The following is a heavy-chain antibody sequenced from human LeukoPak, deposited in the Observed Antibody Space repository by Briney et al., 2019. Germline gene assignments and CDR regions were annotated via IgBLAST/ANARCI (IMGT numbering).Heavy chain of an antibody. CDR1: GFTFNNYA. CDR2: ISYAGSNE. J-gene: IGHJ3*02. CDR3: ARGDFRWEMATTIAFDI. D-gene: IGHD5-24*01. V-gene: IGHV3-30*04. Sequence: PGGSLRPSCAASGFTFNNYAMSWVRQAPGKGLEWVAVISYAGSNEHYADSVKGRFTISRDNSKNTLFLQMNSLRAEDTAVYYCARGDFRWEMATTIAFDIWGQGTMVTVSS.